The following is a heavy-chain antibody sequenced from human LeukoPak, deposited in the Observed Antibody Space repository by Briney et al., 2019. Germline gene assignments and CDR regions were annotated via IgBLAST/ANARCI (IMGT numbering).Heavy chain of an antibody. Sequence: GGSLRLSCAASGFTFSSYWMSWVRQAPGKGLEWVANIKQDGSEKYYVDSAKGRFTISRDNAKNSLYLQMNSLRAEDTAVYYCARADDYVWGSYRRRAFDIWGQGTMVTVSS. CDR2: IKQDGSEK. J-gene: IGHJ3*02. CDR1: GFTFSSYW. CDR3: ARADDYVWGSYRRRAFDI. D-gene: IGHD3-16*02. V-gene: IGHV3-7*01.